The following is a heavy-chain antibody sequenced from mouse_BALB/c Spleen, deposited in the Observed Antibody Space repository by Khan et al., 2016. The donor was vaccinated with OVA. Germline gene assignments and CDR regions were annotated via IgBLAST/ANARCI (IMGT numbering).Heavy chain of an antibody. J-gene: IGHJ3*01. V-gene: IGHV5-6*01. Sequence: DVQLVESGGDLVKPGGSLKLSCAASGFTFSTYGMSWVRQTPDKRLEWVATVSTGGSYTYYPDSVKGRFTISRDNAKNTLYLQIGGLKSEDTSMFYCTRLAYYYDSEGFAYWGQGTLVTVSA. CDR3: TRLAYYYDSEGFAY. D-gene: IGHD1-1*01. CDR2: VSTGGSYT. CDR1: GFTFSTYG.